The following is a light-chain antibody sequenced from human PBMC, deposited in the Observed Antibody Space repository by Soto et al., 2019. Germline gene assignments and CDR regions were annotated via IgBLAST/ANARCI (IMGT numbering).Light chain of an antibody. CDR1: QSISRN. Sequence: EIVMTQSPAFLSVSPGERATLSCRASQSISRNLAWYQQKPGQAPRLLIYAASTRATGLPARFSGSGSGIEFTLTISSLQSEDFAVYSCQQYNNWPLTFGQGTKVDIK. J-gene: IGKJ1*01. CDR3: QQYNNWPLT. CDR2: AAS. V-gene: IGKV3-15*01.